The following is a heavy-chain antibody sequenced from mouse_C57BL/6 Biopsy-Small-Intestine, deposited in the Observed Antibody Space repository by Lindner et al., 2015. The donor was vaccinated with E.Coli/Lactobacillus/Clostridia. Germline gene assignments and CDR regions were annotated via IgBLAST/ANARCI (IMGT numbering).Heavy chain of an antibody. CDR3: ARVDFDY. J-gene: IGHJ2*01. CDR2: IYPGSGNT. Sequence: VQLQESGPELVKPGASVKISCKASGYSFTSYYIHWVKQRPGQGLEWIGWIYPGSGNTKYNEKFKGKATLTADTSSGTAYMQLSSLTSEDSAVYYCARVDFDYWGQGTTLTVSS. V-gene: IGHV1-66*01. CDR1: GYSFTSYY.